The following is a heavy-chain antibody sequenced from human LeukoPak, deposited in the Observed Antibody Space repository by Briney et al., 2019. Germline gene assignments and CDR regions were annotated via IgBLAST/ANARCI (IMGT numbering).Heavy chain of an antibody. CDR3: ARRGFCSGGSCFSAHFDF. V-gene: IGHV5-51*01. J-gene: IGHJ4*02. Sequence: GESLQISCQGSGYTFTHYWIAWVRQMPGKGLEWMGIVYPGDSDTRYSPSFQGQVTISADKSISTAYLQWSSPKASDTAMYYCARRGFCSGGSCFSAHFDFWGQGTLLTVSS. CDR2: VYPGDSDT. D-gene: IGHD2-15*01. CDR1: GYTFTHYW.